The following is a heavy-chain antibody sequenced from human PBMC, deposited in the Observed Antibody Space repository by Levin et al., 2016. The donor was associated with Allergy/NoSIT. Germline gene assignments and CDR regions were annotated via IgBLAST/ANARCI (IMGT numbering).Heavy chain of an antibody. CDR2: TYYRSNWYN. V-gene: IGHV6-1*01. Sequence: WIRQSPSRGLEWLGRTYYRSNWYNDYAVSVKSRITINPDTSKNQFSLQLNSVTPEDTAVYYCARVDSSYWYFDFWGQGTLVTVSS. CDR3: ARVDSSYWYFDF. J-gene: IGHJ4*02. D-gene: IGHD6-19*01.